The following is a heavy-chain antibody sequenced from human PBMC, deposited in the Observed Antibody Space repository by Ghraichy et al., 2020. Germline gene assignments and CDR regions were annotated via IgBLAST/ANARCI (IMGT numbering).Heavy chain of an antibody. CDR3: ARRDWESVTGMAV. D-gene: IGHD3/OR15-3a*01. Sequence: GGSLRLSCAASGFSFSGYNMNWVRRAPGKGLEWVSYISDSGAFIKYADSVKGRFTISRDSATNVMYLQMHSLRTDDTAVYFCARRDWESVTGMAVWVQGTTGHVSS. CDR1: GFSFSGYN. V-gene: IGHV3-21*01. CDR2: ISDSGAFI. J-gene: IGHJ6*02.